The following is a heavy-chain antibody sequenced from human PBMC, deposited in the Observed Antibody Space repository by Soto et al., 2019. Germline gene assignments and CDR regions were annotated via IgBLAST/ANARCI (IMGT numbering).Heavy chain of an antibody. V-gene: IGHV3-23*01. Sequence: EVQLLESGGGLVQPGGSLRLSCAASGFTFSSYAMSWVRQAPGKGLEWVSAISGSGGSTYYADSVKGRFTISRDNSKNTLYLQMNSLRAEDTAVYYCAKDPPYGSGSHNWFDPWGQGTLVTVSS. D-gene: IGHD3-10*01. J-gene: IGHJ5*02. CDR3: AKDPPYGSGSHNWFDP. CDR1: GFTFSSYA. CDR2: ISGSGGST.